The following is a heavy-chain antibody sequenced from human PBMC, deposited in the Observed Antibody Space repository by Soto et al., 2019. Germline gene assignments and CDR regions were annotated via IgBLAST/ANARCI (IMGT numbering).Heavy chain of an antibody. D-gene: IGHD1-7*01. Sequence: PSETLSLTCTFSGGSISSSSYYWDWIRQPPGKRMEWIGSIYYSGSTYYNTSLKSRVTISVDTSKNQFSLKLSSVTAADTAVYYCATQRTGTLFGYYYYGMDVWGQGTTVT. J-gene: IGHJ6*02. CDR1: GGSISSSSYY. CDR3: ATQRTGTLFGYYYYGMDV. V-gene: IGHV4-39*01. CDR2: IYYSGST.